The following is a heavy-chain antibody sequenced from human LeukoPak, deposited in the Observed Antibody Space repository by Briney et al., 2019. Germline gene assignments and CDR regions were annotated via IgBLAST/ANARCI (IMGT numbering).Heavy chain of an antibody. CDR1: GFTFSTYS. J-gene: IGHJ4*02. CDR3: ARPTGYGSIDY. V-gene: IGHV3-21*06. CDR2: IDSSSSYM. D-gene: IGHD4-17*01. Sequence: GGSLRLSCAASGFTFSTYSMNWIRQAPGKGLEWVSSIDSSSSYMYCADSMKGRFTTSRDNAKNSLHLQMNSLRAEDTAVYYCARPTGYGSIDYWGQGALVSVSS.